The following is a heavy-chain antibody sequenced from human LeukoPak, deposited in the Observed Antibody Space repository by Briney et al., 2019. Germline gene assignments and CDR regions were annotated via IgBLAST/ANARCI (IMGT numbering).Heavy chain of an antibody. J-gene: IGHJ4*02. CDR2: INSDGTTT. Sequence: GGSLRLTCAASGFTLSSYWMHWVCQAPGKGLVWVSRINSDGTTTTYADSVKGRFTISRDNAKNTLYLQMNSLRAEDTAVYYYARPPFSPAAPCLYWRRKTLVTVSS. V-gene: IGHV3-74*01. D-gene: IGHD2-15*01. CDR3: ARPPFSPAAPCLY. CDR1: GFTLSSYW.